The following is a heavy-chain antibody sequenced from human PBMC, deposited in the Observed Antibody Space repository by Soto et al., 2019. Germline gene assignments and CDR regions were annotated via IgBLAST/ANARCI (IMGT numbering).Heavy chain of an antibody. J-gene: IGHJ4*02. CDR1: GFTFSNAW. D-gene: IGHD3-16*01. V-gene: IGHV3-15*01. CDR3: TTDYPMITFGVDY. Sequence: EVQLLESGGGLVQPGGSLRLSCAASGFTFSNAWMSWVRQAPGKGLEWVGRIKSKTDGGTTDYAAPVKGRFTISRDDSKNTLYLQMNSLKTEDTAVYYCTTDYPMITFGVDYWGQGTLVTVSS. CDR2: IKSKTDGGTT.